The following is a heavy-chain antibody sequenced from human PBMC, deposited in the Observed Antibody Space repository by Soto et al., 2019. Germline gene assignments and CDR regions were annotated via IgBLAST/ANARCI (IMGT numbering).Heavy chain of an antibody. D-gene: IGHD2-8*01. J-gene: IGHJ6*02. CDR3: ARGDSTDCSNGVCSFFYNHDMDV. CDR2: INPKSGGT. V-gene: IGHV1-2*04. Sequence: ASVKVSCKASGYSFTDYHIHWVRQAPGQGLGWLGRINPKSGGTSTAQKFQGWVTMTTDTSISTASMELTRLTSDDAAIYYCARGDSTDCSNGVCSFFYNHDMDVWGQGTTVTVSS. CDR1: GYSFTDYH.